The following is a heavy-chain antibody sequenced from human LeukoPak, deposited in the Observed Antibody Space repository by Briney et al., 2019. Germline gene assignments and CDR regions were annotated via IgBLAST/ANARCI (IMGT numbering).Heavy chain of an antibody. CDR1: GFTFSSYA. CDR2: ISNTGTNT. D-gene: IGHD3-3*01. V-gene: IGHV3-23*01. CDR3: AARRGYYHYMDV. Sequence: GGSLRLSCATSGFTFSSYAVAWVRQAPGKGLEWVSSISNTGTNTYYADSVKGRFTISRDNSKNTLSLQMNSLTAEDTAVYYCAARRGYYHYMDVWGKGTTVTVS. J-gene: IGHJ6*03.